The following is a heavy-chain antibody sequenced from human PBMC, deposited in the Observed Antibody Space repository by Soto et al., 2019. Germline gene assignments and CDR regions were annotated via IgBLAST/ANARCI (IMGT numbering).Heavy chain of an antibody. V-gene: IGHV1-18*04. CDR1: GYTFTSYG. Sequence: GASVKVSCKASGYTFTSYGISWVRQAPGQGLEWMGWISAYNGNTNYAQKLQGRVTMTTDTSTSTAYMELRSLRSDDTAVYYCARDRYCSGGSCYRSDYWGQGTLVTAPQ. CDR3: ARDRYCSGGSCYRSDY. J-gene: IGHJ4*02. D-gene: IGHD2-15*01. CDR2: ISAYNGNT.